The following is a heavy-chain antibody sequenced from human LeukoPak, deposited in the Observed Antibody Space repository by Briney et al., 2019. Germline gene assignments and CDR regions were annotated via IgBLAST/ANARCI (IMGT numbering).Heavy chain of an antibody. D-gene: IGHD3-9*01. CDR1: GGSFSGYY. J-gene: IGHJ4*02. V-gene: IGHV4-59*01. CDR2: IYYSGST. CDR3: ARRDILTGYYDY. Sequence: KPSETLSLTCAVYGGSFSGYYWSWIRQPPGKGLEWIGYIYYSGSTNYNPSLKSRVTISVDTSKNQFSLKLSSVTAADTAVYYCARRDILTGYYDYWGQGTLVTVSS.